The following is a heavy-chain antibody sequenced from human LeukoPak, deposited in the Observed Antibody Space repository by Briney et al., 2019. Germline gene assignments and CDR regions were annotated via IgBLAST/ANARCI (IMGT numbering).Heavy chain of an antibody. V-gene: IGHV3-9*01. D-gene: IGHD3-10*01. Sequence: GGSLRLSCAASGFTFDDYAMHWVRQAPGEGLEWVSGISWNSGSIGYADSVKGRFTISRDNAKNSLYLQMNSLRAEDTALYYCAKGGFLNYYGMDVWGQGTTVTVSS. CDR3: AKGGFLNYYGMDV. CDR2: ISWNSGSI. CDR1: GFTFDDYA. J-gene: IGHJ6*02.